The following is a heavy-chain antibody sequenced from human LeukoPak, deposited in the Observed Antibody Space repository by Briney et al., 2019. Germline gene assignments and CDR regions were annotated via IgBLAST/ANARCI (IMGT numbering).Heavy chain of an antibody. V-gene: IGHV3-74*01. CDR1: GFTLSDYW. CDR3: ARDANRGFNY. CDR2: IKTDGSVI. Sequence: GGSLRLSCVASGFTLSDYWMHWVRHAPGKGLEWVSHIKTDGSVIDYADPVKGRFTISRYNARNTVFLQMHSLRAEDTAVYYCARDANRGFNYWGQGILVTVSS. J-gene: IGHJ4*02. D-gene: IGHD2/OR15-2a*01.